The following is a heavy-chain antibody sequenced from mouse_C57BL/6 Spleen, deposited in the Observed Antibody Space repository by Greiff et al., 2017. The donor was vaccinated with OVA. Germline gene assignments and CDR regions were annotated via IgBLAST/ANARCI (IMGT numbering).Heavy chain of an antibody. CDR2: IDPETGGT. J-gene: IGHJ2*01. Sequence: VHLVESGAELVRPGASVTLSCKASGYTFTDYEMHWVKQTPVHGLEWIGAIDPETGGTAYNQKFKGKAILTADKSSSTAYMELCSLTSADSAVYYCTRHYYGSSTFDYWGQGTTLTVSS. CDR1: GYTFTDYE. CDR3: TRHYYGSSTFDY. D-gene: IGHD1-1*01. V-gene: IGHV1-15*01.